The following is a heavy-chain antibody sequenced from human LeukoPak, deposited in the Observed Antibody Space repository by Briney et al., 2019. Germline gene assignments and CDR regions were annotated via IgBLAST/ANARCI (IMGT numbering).Heavy chain of an antibody. D-gene: IGHD3-10*01. CDR2: IRYDGSNK. J-gene: IGHJ4*02. CDR1: GFTFSSYG. CDR3: AKDGRFGELWGYYFDY. Sequence: GGSLRLSCAASGFTFSSYGMHWVRQAPGKGLEWVAFIRYDGSNKYYADSVKGRFTISGDNSKNTLYLQMNSLRAEDTAVYYCAKDGRFGELWGYYFDYWGQGTLVTVSS. V-gene: IGHV3-30*02.